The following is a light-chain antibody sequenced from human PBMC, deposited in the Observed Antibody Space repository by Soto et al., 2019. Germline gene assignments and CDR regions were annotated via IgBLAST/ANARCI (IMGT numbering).Light chain of an antibody. Sequence: DIQSTQSPPSLSASIGDRVTITYRASQSISSYLNWYQQKLGKARKLLIYDASNLESGVPSRLSGGGSGTDFTFPISSLQPEDIAPYYCQQYSHLITFGQGTRLEIK. CDR1: QSISSY. CDR2: DAS. J-gene: IGKJ5*01. CDR3: QQYSHLIT. V-gene: IGKV1-33*01.